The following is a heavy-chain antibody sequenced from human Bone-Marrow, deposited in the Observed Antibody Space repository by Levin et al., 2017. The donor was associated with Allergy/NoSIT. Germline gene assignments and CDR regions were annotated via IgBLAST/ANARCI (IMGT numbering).Heavy chain of an antibody. Sequence: SCAASGFTFSRYAMMWVRQAPGKGLEWVSSITNSSSSTYYAESVNGRFTISRDNSKNTLSLQMNSLKAEDTALYYCALDGGDYWGQGTLVTVSS. V-gene: IGHV3-23*01. CDR1: GFTFSRYA. CDR2: ITNSSSST. CDR3: ALDGGDY. J-gene: IGHJ4*02.